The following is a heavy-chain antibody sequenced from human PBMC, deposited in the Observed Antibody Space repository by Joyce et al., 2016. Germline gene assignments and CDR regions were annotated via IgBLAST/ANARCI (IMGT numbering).Heavy chain of an antibody. CDR2: VIPVFGTA. J-gene: IGHJ4*02. Sequence: QVQLVQSGAEVKKPGSSVKVSCKASGGIFSTYAISWVRQAPGQGLGWMGGVIPVFGTANYAQKFQGRVTITADEFTSTGYMELSSLRSEDTAVYYCARGPSVYSGNFLPFDYWGQGTPVTVSS. D-gene: IGHD1-26*01. CDR1: GGIFSTYA. CDR3: ARGPSVYSGNFLPFDY. V-gene: IGHV1-69*01.